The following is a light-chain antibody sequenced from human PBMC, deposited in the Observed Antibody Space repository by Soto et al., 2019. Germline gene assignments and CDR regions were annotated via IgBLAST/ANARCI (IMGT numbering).Light chain of an antibody. V-gene: IGLV1-44*01. Sequence: QAVVTQPPSASGTPGQGVTISCSGSSSNIGSNTVNWYQQVPGTAPKLLIYSTNQRPSGVPDRFSGSKSGTSASLAISGLQSEDAADYYCAAWDDSLNGPVFGGGTKLTVL. J-gene: IGLJ2*01. CDR2: STN. CDR3: AAWDDSLNGPV. CDR1: SSNIGSNT.